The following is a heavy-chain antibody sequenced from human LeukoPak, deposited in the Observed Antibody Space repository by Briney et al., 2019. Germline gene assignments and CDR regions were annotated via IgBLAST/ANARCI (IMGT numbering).Heavy chain of an antibody. V-gene: IGHV3-21*01. Sequence: GGSLRLSCAASGFTFSSYSMNWVRQAPGKGLEWVSSIGSSSSYIYYADSVKSRFTISRDNAKNSLYLQMNSLRAENTAVYYCASDGGDTYYDILTGYWGGYYYYYYGMDVWGKGTTVTVSS. D-gene: IGHD3-9*01. CDR1: GFTFSSYS. CDR3: ASDGGDTYYDILTGYWGGYYYYYYGMDV. J-gene: IGHJ6*04. CDR2: IGSSSSYI.